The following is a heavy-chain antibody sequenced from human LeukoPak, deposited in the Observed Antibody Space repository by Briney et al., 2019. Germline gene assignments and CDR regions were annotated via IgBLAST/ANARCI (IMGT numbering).Heavy chain of an antibody. CDR2: INHSGST. D-gene: IGHD6-13*01. Sequence: PSETLSLTCAVYGGSFSGYYWSWIRQPPGKGLEWIGEINHSGSTNYNPSLKSRVTISVDTSKNQFSLKLSSVTAADTAVYYCARGVGIAAAGKVANDCWGQGTLVTVSS. V-gene: IGHV4-34*01. J-gene: IGHJ4*02. CDR1: GGSFSGYY. CDR3: ARGVGIAAAGKVANDC.